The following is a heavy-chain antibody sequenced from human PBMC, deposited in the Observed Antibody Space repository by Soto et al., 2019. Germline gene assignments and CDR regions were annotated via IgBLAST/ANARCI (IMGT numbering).Heavy chain of an antibody. D-gene: IGHD4-17*01. Sequence: SETLSLTCTVSGGSISSGDYYWSWIRQPPGKGLEWNGYIYYSGSTYYNPSLKSRVTISVDTSKNQFSLKLSSVTAADTAVYYCARAGMTTVVTQIDYWGQGTLVTVSS. CDR1: GGSISSGDYY. V-gene: IGHV4-30-4*01. CDR2: IYYSGST. J-gene: IGHJ4*02. CDR3: ARAGMTTVVTQIDY.